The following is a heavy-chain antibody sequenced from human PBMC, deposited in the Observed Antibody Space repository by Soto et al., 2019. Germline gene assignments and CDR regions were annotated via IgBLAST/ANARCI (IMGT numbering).Heavy chain of an antibody. V-gene: IGHV4-61*01. CDR3: ARGYDILNY. D-gene: IGHD3-9*01. J-gene: IGHJ4*02. Sequence: SETLSLTCTVSGGSVSSGSYYWSWIRQPPGKGLEWIGYIYYSGSTNYNPSLKSRVTISVDTSKNQFSLKLSSVTAADTAVYYCARGYDILNYWGQGTLVTFSS. CDR1: GGSVSSGSYY. CDR2: IYYSGST.